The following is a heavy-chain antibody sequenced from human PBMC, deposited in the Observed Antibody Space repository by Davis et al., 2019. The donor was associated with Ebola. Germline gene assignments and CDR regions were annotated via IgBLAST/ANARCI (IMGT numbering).Heavy chain of an antibody. Sequence: PGGSLRLSCAASGFTFDDYAMHWVRQAPGKGLEWVSGISWNSGSIGYADSVKGRFTISRDNAKNSLYLQMNSLRAEDTALYYCVRDLDWAFDYWGQGTLVTVSS. V-gene: IGHV3-9*01. CDR1: GFTFDDYA. J-gene: IGHJ4*02. CDR2: ISWNSGSI. D-gene: IGHD3-9*01. CDR3: VRDLDWAFDY.